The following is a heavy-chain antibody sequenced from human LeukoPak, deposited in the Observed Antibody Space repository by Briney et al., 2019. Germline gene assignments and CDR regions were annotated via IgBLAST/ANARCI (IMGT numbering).Heavy chain of an antibody. Sequence: PGGSLRLSCAASGFTFRSYAMNWVRQAPGKGLEWVSGISSSGGTTYYADSVRGRFTISRDNSKNTLYLQMKSLRAEDTAVYYCAHPSSGWTSFGYWGQGTLVTVSS. CDR3: AHPSSGWTSFGY. D-gene: IGHD6-19*01. J-gene: IGHJ4*02. V-gene: IGHV3-23*01. CDR1: GFTFRSYA. CDR2: ISSSGGTT.